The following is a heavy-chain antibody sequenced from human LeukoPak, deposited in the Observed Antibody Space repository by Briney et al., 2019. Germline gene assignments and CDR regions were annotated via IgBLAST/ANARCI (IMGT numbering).Heavy chain of an antibody. CDR3: ARGAYYHGSGSYWDYFDY. CDR1: GFTFSDYY. V-gene: IGHV3-11*04. D-gene: IGHD3-10*01. CDR2: ISSSGSTI. Sequence: GGFLRLSCAASGFTFSDYYMSRIRQAPGKGLEWVSYISSSGSTIYYADSVKGRFTISRDNAKNSLYLQMNSLRAEDTAVYYCARGAYYHGSGSYWDYFDYWGQGTLVTVSS. J-gene: IGHJ4*02.